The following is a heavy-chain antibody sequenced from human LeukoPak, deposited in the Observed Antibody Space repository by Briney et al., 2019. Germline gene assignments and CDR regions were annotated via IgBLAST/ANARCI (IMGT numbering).Heavy chain of an antibody. V-gene: IGHV1-2*02. CDR3: ARDVRFGRENWFDP. CDR1: GYTFTGYY. Sequence: GASVKVSCKASGYTFTGYYIHLVRQAPGQGLEWMGWINPNRGGTNYAQKFQGRVTMTRDTSISTAYMELSRLRSDDTAVYYCARDVRFGRENWFDPWGQGTLVTVSS. J-gene: IGHJ5*02. D-gene: IGHD3-10*01. CDR2: INPNRGGT.